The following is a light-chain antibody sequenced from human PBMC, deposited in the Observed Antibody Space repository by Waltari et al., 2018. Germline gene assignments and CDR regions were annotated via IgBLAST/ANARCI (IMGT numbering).Light chain of an antibody. CDR2: EGS. CDR3: CSYAASSVRV. V-gene: IGLV2-23*01. Sequence: QSALTQPASVSGSPGPSITIPCTGTSSAVGSYNFVSWYQQHPGKAPKLMIYEGSKRPSGVSNRFSGSKSGNTASLTISGLQAEDEADYYCCSYAASSVRVFGGGTKLTVL. J-gene: IGLJ3*02. CDR1: SSAVGSYNF.